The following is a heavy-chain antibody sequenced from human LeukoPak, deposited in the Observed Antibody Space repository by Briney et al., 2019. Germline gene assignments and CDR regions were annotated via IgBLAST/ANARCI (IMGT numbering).Heavy chain of an antibody. CDR3: ARKAYAMDV. CDR2: ISGSGGST. J-gene: IGHJ6*04. V-gene: IGHV3-23*01. Sequence: GGSLRLSCAASGFTFSSYAMSWVRQAPGKGLEWVSAISGSGGSTYYADSVKGRFTISRDNAKNSLYLQMNSLRAKDTAVYYCARKAYAMDVWGKGTTVTVSS. CDR1: GFTFSSYA.